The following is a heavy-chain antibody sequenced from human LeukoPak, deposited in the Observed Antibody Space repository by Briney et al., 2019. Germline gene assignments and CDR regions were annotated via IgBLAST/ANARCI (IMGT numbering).Heavy chain of an antibody. D-gene: IGHD2-15*01. CDR2: IHHSGTT. J-gene: IGHJ4*02. CDR1: GGAISGYY. CDR3: AKDPLKDLGSDGYFDY. V-gene: IGHV4-59*01. Sequence: SETLSLTCTVSGGAISGYYWNWIRQPPGKGPEWIGHIHHSGTTTYNPFLQSRVTISLDTPKNQFSLRVSSVTAADTAVYYCAKDPLKDLGSDGYFDYWGQGTLVTVSS.